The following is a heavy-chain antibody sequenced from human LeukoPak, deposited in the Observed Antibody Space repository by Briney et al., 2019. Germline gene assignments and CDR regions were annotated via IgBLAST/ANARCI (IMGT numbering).Heavy chain of an antibody. J-gene: IGHJ4*02. CDR3: TRQAIVGGSYNYFDY. CDR1: GFTFGDYA. D-gene: IGHD1-26*01. CDR2: IRSKAYGGTT. V-gene: IGHV3-49*04. Sequence: GGSLRLSCTASGFTFGDYAMSWVRQAPGKGLEWVGFIRSKAYGGTTEYAASVKGRFTISRDDSKGIAYLQMNSLKTEDTAVYYCTRQAIVGGSYNYFDYWGQGTLVTVSS.